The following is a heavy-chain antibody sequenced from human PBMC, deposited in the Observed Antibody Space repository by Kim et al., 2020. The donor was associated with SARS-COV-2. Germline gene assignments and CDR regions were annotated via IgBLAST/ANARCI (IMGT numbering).Heavy chain of an antibody. J-gene: IGHJ4*02. V-gene: IGHV3-43*01. D-gene: IGHD4-17*01. CDR2: T. Sequence: TYYADSVKGRFTISRDNSKNSLYLQMNSLRTEDTALYYCAKARPVTTLDYWGQGTLVTVSS. CDR3: AKARPVTTLDY.